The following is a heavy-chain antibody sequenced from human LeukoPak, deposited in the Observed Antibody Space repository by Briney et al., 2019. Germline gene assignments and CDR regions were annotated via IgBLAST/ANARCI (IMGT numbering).Heavy chain of an antibody. CDR1: GGSISSYY. CDR2: IYYSGST. D-gene: IGHD2-2*01. CDR3: ARLKCISTTWPSRYVMDV. J-gene: IGHJ6*02. Sequence: KPSETLSLTCSVSGGSISSYYWSWIRQPPGKGLEYIGYIYYSGSTNYNPSLKSRVTISVDTSKDQFSLNLTSVTAADTAVYYCARLKCISTTWPSRYVMDVWGQGTTVTVSS. V-gene: IGHV4-59*01.